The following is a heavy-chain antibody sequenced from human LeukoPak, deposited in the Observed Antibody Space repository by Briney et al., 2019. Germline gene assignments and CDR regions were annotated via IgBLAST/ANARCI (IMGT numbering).Heavy chain of an antibody. V-gene: IGHV3-48*04. CDR2: ISSSGTTI. D-gene: IGHD1-26*01. Sequence: PGGSLRLSCAASGFTFSSYSMNWVRQAPGKGLEWVSYISSSGTTIYYADSVKGRFTISRDNAKNSLYLQMNSLRAEDTAVYYCARPYSGSYWGPGYWGQGTLVTVSS. CDR1: GFTFSSYS. CDR3: ARPYSGSYWGPGY. J-gene: IGHJ4*02.